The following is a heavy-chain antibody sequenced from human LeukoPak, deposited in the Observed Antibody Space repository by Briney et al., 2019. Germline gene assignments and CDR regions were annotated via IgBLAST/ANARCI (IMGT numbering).Heavy chain of an antibody. Sequence: GGSLKLSCAASGLTFSGSAMHWVRQASGKGREWVGRIRSKANNYATAYAASVKGRFTISRDDSKNTAHLQMNSLKTEDTAVYYCIPGGDFDYWGQGTLVTVSS. J-gene: IGHJ4*02. CDR2: IRSKANNYAT. CDR1: GLTFSGSA. D-gene: IGHD1-14*01. CDR3: IPGGDFDY. V-gene: IGHV3-73*01.